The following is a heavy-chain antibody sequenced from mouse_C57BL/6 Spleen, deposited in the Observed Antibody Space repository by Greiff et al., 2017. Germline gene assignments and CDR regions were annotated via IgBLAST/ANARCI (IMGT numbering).Heavy chain of an antibody. Sequence: VQLKQSVAELVRPGASVKLSCTASGFNIKNTYMHWVKQRPEQGLEWIGRIDPANGNTKYAPKFQGKATITADTSSNTAYLQLSSLTSEDTAIYYGARVYYGSSTGAWFAYWGQGTLVTVSA. CDR3: ARVYYGSSTGAWFAY. J-gene: IGHJ3*01. CDR2: IDPANGNT. V-gene: IGHV14-3*01. CDR1: GFNIKNTY. D-gene: IGHD1-1*01.